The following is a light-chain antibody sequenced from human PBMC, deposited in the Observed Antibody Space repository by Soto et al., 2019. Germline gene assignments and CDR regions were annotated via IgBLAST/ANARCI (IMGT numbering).Light chain of an antibody. Sequence: EIVMTQSPATLSVSPGEGATLSCRASQSVSSSYLAWYQQRPGQAPRLLIYGASSRATGIPDRFSGSGSGTDFTLTISRLEPEDFAVYYCQQYDNSPITFGQGTRLEIK. CDR3: QQYDNSPIT. CDR1: QSVSSSY. J-gene: IGKJ5*01. CDR2: GAS. V-gene: IGKV3-20*01.